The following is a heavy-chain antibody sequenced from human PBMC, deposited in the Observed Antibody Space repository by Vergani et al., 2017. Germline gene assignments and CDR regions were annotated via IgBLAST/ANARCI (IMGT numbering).Heavy chain of an antibody. CDR2: IIPIFGTT. Sequence: QVQLVQSGAEVQKPESSVKVSCRASGGTFDTHAFSWVRQAPGQRLEWMGAIIPIFGTTNYAPKVQGRVSSTADESTNVVYMELNRLKSEYTARYFCAKGSGFASPCNSWGQGSPVIVSS. CDR1: GGTFDTHA. D-gene: IGHD5-12*01. J-gene: IGHJ4*02. CDR3: AKGSGFASPCNS. V-gene: IGHV1-69*01.